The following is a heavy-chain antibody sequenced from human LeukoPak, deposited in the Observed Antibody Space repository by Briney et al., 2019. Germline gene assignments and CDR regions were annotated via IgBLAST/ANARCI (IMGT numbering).Heavy chain of an antibody. D-gene: IGHD3-10*01. Sequence: ASVKVSCKASGYTFTSYGISWVRQAPGQGLEWMGWISAYNGNTNYAQKLRGRVTMTTDTSTSTAYMELRSLRSDDTAVYYCARDRAVTGPDAFDIWGQGTMVTVSS. V-gene: IGHV1-18*01. CDR2: ISAYNGNT. J-gene: IGHJ3*02. CDR3: ARDRAVTGPDAFDI. CDR1: GYTFTSYG.